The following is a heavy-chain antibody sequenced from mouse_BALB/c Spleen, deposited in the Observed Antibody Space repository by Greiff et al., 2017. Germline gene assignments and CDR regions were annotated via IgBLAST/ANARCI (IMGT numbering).Heavy chain of an antibody. Sequence: VQRVESGPGLVAPSQSLSITCTVSGFSLTSYGVHWVRQPPGKGLEWLGVIWAGGSTNYNSALMSRLSISKDNSKSQVFLKMNSLQTDDTAMYYCAREGQIIRGFAYWGQGTLVTVSA. V-gene: IGHV2-9*02. CDR1: GFSLTSYG. D-gene: IGHD2-12*01. CDR2: IWAGGST. CDR3: AREGQIIRGFAY. J-gene: IGHJ3*01.